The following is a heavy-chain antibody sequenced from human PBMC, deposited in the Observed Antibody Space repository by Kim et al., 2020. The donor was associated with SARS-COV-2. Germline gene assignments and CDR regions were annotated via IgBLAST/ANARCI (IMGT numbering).Heavy chain of an antibody. J-gene: IGHJ4*02. CDR2: IWYDGSNK. D-gene: IGHD6-13*01. CDR3: ATRGVSQYSSSYFDY. CDR1: GFTFSSYG. V-gene: IGHV3-33*01. Sequence: GGSLRLSCAASGFTFSSYGMHWVRQAPGKGLEWVAVIWYDGSNKYYADSVKGRFTISRDNSKNTLYLQMNSLRAEDTAVYYCATRGVSQYSSSYFDYWGQGTLVTVSS.